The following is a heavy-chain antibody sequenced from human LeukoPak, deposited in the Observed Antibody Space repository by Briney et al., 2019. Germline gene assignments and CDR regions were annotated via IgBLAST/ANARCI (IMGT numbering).Heavy chain of an antibody. V-gene: IGHV3-23*01. CDR2: TSQGGGTT. Sequence: PGESLRLSCAASGFTFSIYAMRWVRQAPGMGLEWVSATSQGGGTTYYADSVKGRFTLSRDNSKNTLYLQMNSLRAEDTALYYCAKDRGQLLNDSFDIWGQGTMVAVSS. CDR3: AKDRGQLLNDSFDI. CDR1: GFTFSIYA. J-gene: IGHJ3*02. D-gene: IGHD2-2*01.